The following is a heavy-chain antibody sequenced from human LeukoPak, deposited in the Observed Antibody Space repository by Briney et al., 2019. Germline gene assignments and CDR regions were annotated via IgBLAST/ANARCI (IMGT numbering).Heavy chain of an antibody. CDR2: INTDTGNP. J-gene: IGHJ4*02. CDR3: ARAGYDFWSGYYDY. CDR1: GYTFTTYA. V-gene: IGHV7-4-1*02. D-gene: IGHD3-3*01. Sequence: ASVKVSCKASGYTFTTYAIYWVRQAPGQGLEWMGWINTDTGNPTYAQGFTGRFVFSLDTSVSTAYLQISSLKAEDTAVYYCARAGYDFWSGYYDYWGQGTLVTVSS.